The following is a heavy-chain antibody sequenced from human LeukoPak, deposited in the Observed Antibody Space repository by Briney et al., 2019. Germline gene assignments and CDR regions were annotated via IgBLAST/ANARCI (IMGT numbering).Heavy chain of an antibody. V-gene: IGHV3-23*01. D-gene: IGHD5-12*01. J-gene: IGHJ4*02. CDR2: ISGSGGST. CDR3: AKAPDVGIVATTYFDY. CDR1: GFTFSSYA. Sequence: GGSLRLSCAASGFTFSSYAMSWVRQAPGKGLEWVSAISGSGGSTYYADSVKGRFTISRDNSKNTLYLQMNSLRAEDTAVYYCAKAPDVGIVATTYFDYWGQGTLVTVSS.